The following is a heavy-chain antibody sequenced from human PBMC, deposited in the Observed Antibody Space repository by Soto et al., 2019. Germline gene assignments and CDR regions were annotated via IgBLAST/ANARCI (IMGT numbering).Heavy chain of an antibody. CDR2: INVGNGNT. J-gene: IGHJ3*02. CDR3: ATAIADDAFDI. D-gene: IGHD2-2*01. V-gene: IGHV1-3*01. CDR1: GYTFTSYA. Sequence: ASVKVSCKASGYTFTSYAMHWVRQAPGQRLEWRGWINVGNGNTKYSQKFQGRVTITRDTSASTAYMELSSLRSEDTAVYYCATAIADDAFDIWGRGTMVTVSS.